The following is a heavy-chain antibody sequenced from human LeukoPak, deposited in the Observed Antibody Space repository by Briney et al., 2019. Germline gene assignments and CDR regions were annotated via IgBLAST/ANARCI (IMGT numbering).Heavy chain of an antibody. D-gene: IGHD1-26*01. CDR1: GFSLSSYG. Sequence: GESLSLSCAVSGFSLSSYGMPWVRQPPGRGLEWVAVISYDGSNKYYADSVKGRFTISRDNSKNTLYLQMNSLRAEDTAVYYCAKRIVGPYFYYFDYWGQGTLVTVSS. CDR2: ISYDGSNK. V-gene: IGHV3-30*18. J-gene: IGHJ4*02. CDR3: AKRIVGPYFYYFDY.